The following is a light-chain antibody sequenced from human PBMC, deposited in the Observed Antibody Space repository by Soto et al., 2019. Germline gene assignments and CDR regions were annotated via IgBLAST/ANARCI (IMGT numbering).Light chain of an antibody. CDR3: QHLNNYPIT. Sequence: DIQLTQSPSFLSASVGDRITITCRASQGIRSNLVWYQQKPGTAPKSLIYDASTLQSGVPSRFSGSGSGTEFTLTINSLQPEDFATYYCQHLNNYPITFGQGTRLEMK. J-gene: IGKJ5*01. V-gene: IGKV1-9*01. CDR1: QGIRSN. CDR2: DAS.